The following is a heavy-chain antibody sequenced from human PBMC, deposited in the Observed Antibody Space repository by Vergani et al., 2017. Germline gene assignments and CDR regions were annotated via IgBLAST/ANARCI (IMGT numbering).Heavy chain of an antibody. D-gene: IGHD2-15*01. CDR3: ARGTGGYCSGGSCWYFDY. Sequence: QVQLQESGPGLVKPSETLSLTCTVSGGSISPYFWSWIRQPPGKGLEWIGYIYYSGSTNYNPSLKGRVTISVDTSKNQFSLKLSSVTAADTAVYYCARGTGGYCSGGSCWYFDYWGQGTLVTVSS. CDR1: GGSISPYF. V-gene: IGHV4-59*01. J-gene: IGHJ4*02. CDR2: IYYSGST.